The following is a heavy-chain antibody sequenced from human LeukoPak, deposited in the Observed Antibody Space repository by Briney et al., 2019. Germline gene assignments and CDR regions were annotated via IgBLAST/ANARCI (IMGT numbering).Heavy chain of an antibody. V-gene: IGHV3-72*01. CDR2: IRNKDTKYTK. D-gene: IGHD3-10*01. Sequence: QPGESLRLSCAASGFTFSDHYMDWIRQGPGKGLEWVGRIRNKDTKYTKEYAASVKGRFTISRDDSQNSLYLQMNSLKIEDTAVYYCARVPSLNSGNYGYWGQGTLVTVSS. CDR1: GFTFSDHY. J-gene: IGHJ4*02. CDR3: ARVPSLNSGNYGY.